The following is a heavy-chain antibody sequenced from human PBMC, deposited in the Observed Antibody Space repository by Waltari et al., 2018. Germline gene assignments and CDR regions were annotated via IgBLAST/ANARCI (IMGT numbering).Heavy chain of an antibody. D-gene: IGHD2-15*01. J-gene: IGHJ6*02. CDR1: GFNFYDHA. Sequence: EVQLVESGGGLVQPGRSLRLSCAASGFNFYDHAMHWVRQPPGKGLEWVSGISWDSVNTGYADSVKGRFTISRDNAKNLLYLQMNNLRVEDTAFYYCGKDITPGGMDVWGRGTAVTVSS. V-gene: IGHV3-9*01. CDR3: GKDITPGGMDV. CDR2: ISWDSVNT.